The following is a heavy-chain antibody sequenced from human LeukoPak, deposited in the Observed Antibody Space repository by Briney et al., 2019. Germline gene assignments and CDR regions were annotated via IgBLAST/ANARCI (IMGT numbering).Heavy chain of an antibody. D-gene: IGHD2/OR15-2a*01. Sequence: GGSLRLSCAASGFTFSSSAMSWVRQVPGKGLEWVSGISASGGSTSYADSVRGRFTISRDNSKNTLYLQMNSLRAEDTAIYYCAREGPRGNSQFDYWGQGTLVTVSS. CDR2: ISASGGST. CDR1: GFTFSSSA. V-gene: IGHV3-23*01. CDR3: AREGPRGNSQFDY. J-gene: IGHJ4*02.